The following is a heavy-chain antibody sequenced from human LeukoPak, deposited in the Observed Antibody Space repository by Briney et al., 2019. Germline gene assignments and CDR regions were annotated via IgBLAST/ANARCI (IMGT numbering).Heavy chain of an antibody. Sequence: PGGSLRLSCAASGFSFSSYEMNWVRQAPGKGLEWLSYINGGGSTIYYADSVKGRFTISRDNAKNSLHLQMNSLRADDTAVYYCARYSSTWNVAFDIWGKGTMVTVSS. CDR1: GFSFSSYE. D-gene: IGHD6-13*01. CDR3: ARYSSTWNVAFDI. V-gene: IGHV3-48*03. CDR2: INGGGSTI. J-gene: IGHJ3*02.